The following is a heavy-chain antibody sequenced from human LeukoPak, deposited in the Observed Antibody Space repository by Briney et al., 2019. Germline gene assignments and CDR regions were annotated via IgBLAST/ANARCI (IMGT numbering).Heavy chain of an antibody. D-gene: IGHD3-3*01. CDR3: ARDGSVLRFLEWLFFLDY. CDR2: MSNDGSKK. Sequence: GGSLRLSCAASGFTFSSHAMHWVRQAPGKGLEWVAIMSNDGSKKFYADSLKGRFTISRDNSKNTLYLQMNSLRSEDTAVYFCARDGSVLRFLEWLFFLDYWGQGTLVTVSS. J-gene: IGHJ4*02. V-gene: IGHV3-30*01. CDR1: GFTFSSHA.